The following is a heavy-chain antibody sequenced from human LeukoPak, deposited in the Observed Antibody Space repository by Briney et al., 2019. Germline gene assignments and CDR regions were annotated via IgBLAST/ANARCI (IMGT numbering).Heavy chain of an antibody. CDR3: ARTNWNDVGPWFDP. CDR1: GGSISSYY. Sequence: SETLSLSCAVSGGSISSYYWSWIRQPPGRGLEWIGYIYYSGSTNYNPSLKSRVTISVDTSKNQFSLKLSSVTAADTAVYYCARTNWNDVGPWFDPWGQGTLVTVSS. CDR2: IYYSGST. J-gene: IGHJ5*02. V-gene: IGHV4-59*01. D-gene: IGHD1-1*01.